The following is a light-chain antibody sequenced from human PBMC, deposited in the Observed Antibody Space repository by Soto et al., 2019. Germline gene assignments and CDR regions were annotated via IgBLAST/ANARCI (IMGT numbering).Light chain of an antibody. V-gene: IGLV7-46*01. CDR1: TGAVTSAHY. Sequence: QAVVTQETSLTMSPGGTVTLTCGSSTGAVTSAHYPNWFQQKPGQAPRTLIYDTTNKHSWTPARFSGSLLGGKAALTLSGAQPEDEADYYCLVSYSGAYVVFGGGTKLTVL. CDR3: LVSYSGAYVV. CDR2: DTT. J-gene: IGLJ2*01.